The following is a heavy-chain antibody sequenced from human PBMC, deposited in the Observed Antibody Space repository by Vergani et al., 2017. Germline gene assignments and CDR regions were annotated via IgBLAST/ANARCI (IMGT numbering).Heavy chain of an antibody. V-gene: IGHV3-23*01. D-gene: IGHD2-21*02. Sequence: EVQLLESGGGLVQPGGSLRLSCAASGFTFSSYAMSWVRQAPGKGLEWVSAISGSGGSTYYADSVKGRFTISRDNSKNTLYLQMNSLRAEDTAVYYCAKDTSIVVVTATRGDFDYWGQGTLVTVSS. CDR3: AKDTSIVVVTATRGDFDY. J-gene: IGHJ4*02. CDR2: ISGSGGST. CDR1: GFTFSSYA.